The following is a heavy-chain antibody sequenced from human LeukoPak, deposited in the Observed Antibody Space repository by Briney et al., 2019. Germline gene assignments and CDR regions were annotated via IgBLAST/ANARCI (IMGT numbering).Heavy chain of an antibody. CDR1: GYTFSSYA. D-gene: IGHD1-26*01. CDR2: ISYDGSNK. Sequence: GGSLRLSCAASGYTFSSYAIHWVRQAPGKGLDWVALISYDGSNKYYADSVKGRFTISRDNAKNSLYLQMNSLRAEDTAVYYCAREVSGSYYRFGFDYWGQGTLVTVSS. CDR3: AREVSGSYYRFGFDY. J-gene: IGHJ4*02. V-gene: IGHV3-30-3*01.